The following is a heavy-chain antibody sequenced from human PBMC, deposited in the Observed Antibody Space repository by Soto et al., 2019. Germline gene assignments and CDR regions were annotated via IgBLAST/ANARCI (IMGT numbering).Heavy chain of an antibody. J-gene: IGHJ5*02. CDR1: GYTFTSYA. V-gene: IGHV1-18*01. CDR3: ARVLPPFDP. CDR2: INAYNGNT. Sequence: ASVKVSCKASGYTFTSYAMHWVRQAPGQRLEWMGWINAYNGNTNYAQKLQGRVTMTTDTSTSTAYMELRSLRSDDTAVYYCARVLPPFDPWGQGTLVTVSS.